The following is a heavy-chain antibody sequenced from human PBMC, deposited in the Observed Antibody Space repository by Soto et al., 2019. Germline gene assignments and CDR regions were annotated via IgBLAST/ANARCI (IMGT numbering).Heavy chain of an antibody. CDR2: IAVGSGYT. CDR3: ARQPDYNILTGYLYYFDY. J-gene: IGHJ4*02. Sequence: SVKVSCKASGFTFTSSAFQWLRQSGGQRLEWIGWIAVGSGYTNYAQRFQDRVTLTRDMSTATTYMELSRLTSEDTAIYYCARQPDYNILTGYLYYFDYWGQGTLVTVSS. V-gene: IGHV1-58*01. D-gene: IGHD3-9*01. CDR1: GFTFTSSA.